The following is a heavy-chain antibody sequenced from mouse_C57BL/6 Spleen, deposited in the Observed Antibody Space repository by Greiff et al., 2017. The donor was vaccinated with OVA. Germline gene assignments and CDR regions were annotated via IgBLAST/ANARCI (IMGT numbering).Heavy chain of an antibody. V-gene: IGHV2-2*01. D-gene: IGHD1-1*02. J-gene: IGHJ4*01. CDR2: IWSGGST. CDR3: ARNGGYPYYAMDY. Sequence: QVQLQQSGPGLVQPSQSLSITCTVSGFSLTSYGVHWVRQSPGKGLEWLGVIWSGGSTDYNAVFISRLSISKDNSKSQVFFKMNSLQADDTAIYYCARNGGYPYYAMDYWGQGTSVTVSS. CDR1: GFSLTSYG.